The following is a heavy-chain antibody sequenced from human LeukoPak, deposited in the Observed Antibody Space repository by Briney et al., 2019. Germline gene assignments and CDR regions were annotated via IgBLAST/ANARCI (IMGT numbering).Heavy chain of an antibody. J-gene: IGHJ5*02. Sequence: GGSLRLSCEASGFTFSSYWMSWVRQAPGKGLEWVANIKTDGSEKYYVDSVKGRFTISRDNAKNSLYLQMNSLRAEDTAVYYCARDYTGYFPWGQGTLVTVSS. CDR2: IKTDGSEK. CDR1: GFTFSSYW. D-gene: IGHD3-9*01. V-gene: IGHV3-7*03. CDR3: ARDYTGYFP.